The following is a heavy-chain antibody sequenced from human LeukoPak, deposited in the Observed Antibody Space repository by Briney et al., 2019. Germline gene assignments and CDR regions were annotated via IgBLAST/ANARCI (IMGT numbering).Heavy chain of an antibody. D-gene: IGHD6-19*01. CDR2: ISRRITTI. CDR1: GFTFSSYS. V-gene: IGHV3-48*01. J-gene: IGHJ4*02. Sequence: AGGSLRLSCAASGFTFSSYSMSWVRQAPGKGLEWVSYISRRITTIYYADSVKGRFTISRDNAKNSLYLQMSSLRAEDTAVYYCAKDRPPGRAVAGTTIDYWGQGTLVTVSS. CDR3: AKDRPPGRAVAGTTIDY.